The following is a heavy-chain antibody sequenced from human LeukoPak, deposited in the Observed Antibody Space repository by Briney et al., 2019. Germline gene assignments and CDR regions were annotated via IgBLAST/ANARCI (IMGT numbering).Heavy chain of an antibody. V-gene: IGHV1-18*01. J-gene: IGHJ6*02. Sequence: GASVKVSCKASGGTFSSYAISWVRQAPGQGLEWMGGIIAYNGNTNYAQKLQGRVTMTTDTSTSTAYMELRSLRSDDTAVYYCARAPGEGVLLWLGSGIMDVWGQGTTVTVSS. CDR2: IIAYNGNT. CDR3: ARAPGEGVLLWLGSGIMDV. CDR1: GGTFSSYA. D-gene: IGHD3-10*01.